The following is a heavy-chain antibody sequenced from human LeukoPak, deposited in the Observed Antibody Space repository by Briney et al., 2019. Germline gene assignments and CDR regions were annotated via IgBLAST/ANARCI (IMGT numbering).Heavy chain of an antibody. CDR3: ARLRYDFWSGYPPYYYYYGMDV. V-gene: IGHV3-7*01. CDR2: IKQDGSEK. D-gene: IGHD3-3*01. Sequence: GGSLRLSCAASGFTFSSYWMSWVRQAPGKGLEWVANIKQDGSEKYYVDSVKGRFTISRDNAKNSLYLQMNSLRAEDTAVYYCARLRYDFWSGYPPYYYYYGMDVWGQGTTVTVSS. CDR1: GFTFSSYW. J-gene: IGHJ6*02.